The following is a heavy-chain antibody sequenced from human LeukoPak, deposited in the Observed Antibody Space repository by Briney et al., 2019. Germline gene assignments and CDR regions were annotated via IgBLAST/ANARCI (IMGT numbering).Heavy chain of an antibody. D-gene: IGHD2-2*01. CDR3: ARDRGVVVVPAPAYGMDV. Sequence: GGSLRLSCAASGFTFSDYYMSWIRQAPGKGLEWVSYISGSGSTIYYADSVKGRFTISRDNAKNSLYLQMNSLRAEDTAVYYCARDRGVVVVPAPAYGMDVWGQGTTVTVSS. CDR2: ISGSGSTI. J-gene: IGHJ6*02. CDR1: GFTFSDYY. V-gene: IGHV3-11*01.